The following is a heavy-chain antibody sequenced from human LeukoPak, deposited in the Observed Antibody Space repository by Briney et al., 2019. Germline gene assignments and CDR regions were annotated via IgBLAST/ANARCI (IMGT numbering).Heavy chain of an antibody. CDR3: ARRGSWSYYYAMDV. CDR2: IYYSGST. Sequence: TSQTLSLTCTVSGGSISSGDYYWSWIRQPPGKGLEWIGYIYYSGSTYYNPSLKSRVTISVDTSKNQFSLKLSSVTAADTAVYYCARRGSWSYYYAMDVWGQGTTVTVSS. CDR1: GGSISSGDYY. J-gene: IGHJ6*02. V-gene: IGHV4-30-4*01. D-gene: IGHD6-13*01.